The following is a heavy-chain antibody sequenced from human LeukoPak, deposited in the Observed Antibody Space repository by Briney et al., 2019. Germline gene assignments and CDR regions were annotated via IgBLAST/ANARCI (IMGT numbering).Heavy chain of an antibody. J-gene: IGHJ4*02. CDR2: IYSDGSSY. D-gene: IGHD1-26*01. CDR1: GFTFSSYW. V-gene: IGHV3-74*03. CDR3: ARGGGIYGLWDY. Sequence: GGSLSLSCAASGFTFSSYWMHWVRQAPGKGLVWVSRIYSDGSSYTADSVKGRFTISRDNAKDTLYLQMNSLRVEDTAVYYCARGGGIYGLWDYWGQGTLVTVSS.